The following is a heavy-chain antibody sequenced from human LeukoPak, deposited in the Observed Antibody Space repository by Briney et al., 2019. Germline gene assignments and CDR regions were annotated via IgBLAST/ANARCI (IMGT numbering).Heavy chain of an antibody. Sequence: ASVKVSCKASGYTFTSYDINWVRQATGQGLEWMGWMNPNSGNTGYAQKFQGRVTLTRNTSISTAYMELSSLRSEDTAVYYCARGLSGSYYLVYYYYGMDVWGQGTTVTVSS. D-gene: IGHD1-26*01. CDR1: GYTFTSYD. J-gene: IGHJ6*02. CDR2: MNPNSGNT. V-gene: IGHV1-8*01. CDR3: ARGLSGSYYLVYYYYGMDV.